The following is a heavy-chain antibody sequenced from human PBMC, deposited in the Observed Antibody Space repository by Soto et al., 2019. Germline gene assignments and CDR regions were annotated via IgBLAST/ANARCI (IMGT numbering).Heavy chain of an antibody. J-gene: IGHJ6*02. CDR2: ISSSGFTR. CDR3: ARATLRGNEGYFYGLDV. Sequence: QVQLVESGGGLVKPGGSLRLSCAASGFTFSDYYMSWIRQAPGNGLEWVSDISSSGFTRYYADSVQGRFTIPRGNVMNSLSLPMTSLSAEDTALYYCARATLRGNEGYFYGLDVWGPGTTVTVSS. V-gene: IGHV3-11*01. CDR1: GFTFSDYY. D-gene: IGHD3-10*01.